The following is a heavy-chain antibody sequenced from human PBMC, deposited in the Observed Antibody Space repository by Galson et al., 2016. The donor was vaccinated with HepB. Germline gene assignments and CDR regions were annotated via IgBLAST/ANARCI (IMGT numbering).Heavy chain of an antibody. J-gene: IGHJ4*02. CDR1: GVTFSTSA. V-gene: IGHV1-58*01. CDR2: IVAGNGDT. CDR3: GARGNSLPYY. D-gene: IGHD6-13*01. Sequence: SVKLSCKASGVTFSTSAVQWVRQARGQHLEWIGWIVAGNGDTKYAQKFQERVTITRDMSTRTAYMELSSLTSEDTAVYYCGARGNSLPYYWGQGTLVTVSS.